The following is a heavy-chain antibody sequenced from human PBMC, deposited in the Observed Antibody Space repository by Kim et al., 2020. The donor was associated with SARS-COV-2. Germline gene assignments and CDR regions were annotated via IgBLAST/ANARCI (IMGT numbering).Heavy chain of an antibody. CDR3: ASGSSGYYNAPVY. Sequence: SETLSLTCTVSGDSISSGGYYWSWIRQHPGKGLEWIGYIYYSGTTYYNPSLKSRVTISVDTSKNQFSLRLSSVTAADTAVYYCASGSSGYYNAPVYWGQGTLVTVSS. CDR1: GDSISSGGYY. CDR2: IYYSGTT. V-gene: IGHV4-31*03. D-gene: IGHD3-22*01. J-gene: IGHJ4*02.